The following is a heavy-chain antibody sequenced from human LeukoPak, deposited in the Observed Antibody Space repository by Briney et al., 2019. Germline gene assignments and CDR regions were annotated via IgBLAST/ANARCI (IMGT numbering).Heavy chain of an antibody. J-gene: IGHJ5*02. V-gene: IGHV1-69*05. CDR3: ATGELNWFDP. CDR1: GGTFSSYA. D-gene: IGHD1-26*01. CDR2: ITPIFGTA. Sequence: SVKVSCKASGGTFSSYAISWVRQAPGQGLEWMGGITPIFGTANYAQKFQGRVTITTDESTSTAYMERSSLRSEDTAVYYCATGELNWFDPWGQGTLVTASS.